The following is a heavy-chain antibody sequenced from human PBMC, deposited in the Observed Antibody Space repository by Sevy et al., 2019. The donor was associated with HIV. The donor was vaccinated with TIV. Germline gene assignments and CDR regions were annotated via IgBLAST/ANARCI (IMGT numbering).Heavy chain of an antibody. CDR1: GFTFSSYG. V-gene: IGHV3-33*01. D-gene: IGHD3-3*01. CDR3: PREFPRFLGWLLLDYYYGMDV. J-gene: IGHJ6*02. CDR2: IWYDGSNK. Sequence: GGSLRLSCAASGFTFSSYGMHWVRQAPGKGLEWVAVIWYDGSNKYYADSVKGRFTISSDNSKNTLYLQMNSLRAEDTAVSYCPREFPRFLGWLLLDYYYGMDVWGQGTTVTVSS.